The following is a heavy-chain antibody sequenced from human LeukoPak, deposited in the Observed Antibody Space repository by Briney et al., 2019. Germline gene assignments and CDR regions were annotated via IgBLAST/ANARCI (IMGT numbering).Heavy chain of an antibody. V-gene: IGHV1-69*13. Sequence: ASVKVSCKTSGYTFTNYDINWVRQATGQGLEWMGGIIPIFGTANYAQKFQGRVTITADESTSTAYMELSSLRSEDTAVYYCAREHGDIVVVPAAMYFQHWGQGTLVTVSS. CDR3: AREHGDIVVVPAAMYFQH. J-gene: IGHJ1*01. D-gene: IGHD2-2*01. CDR1: GYTFTNYD. CDR2: IIPIFGTA.